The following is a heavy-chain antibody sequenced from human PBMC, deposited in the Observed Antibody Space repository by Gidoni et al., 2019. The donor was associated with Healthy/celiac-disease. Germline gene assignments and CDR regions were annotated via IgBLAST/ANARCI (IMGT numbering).Heavy chain of an antibody. CDR2: ISGSGGST. Sequence: EVQLLESGGGLVQPGGSLRLSCAASGFTFGCYAMRWVRQAPGKGLELVSAISGSGGSTYYADSVKGRFTISRDNSKNTLYLQMNSLRAEDTAVYYCAKGDCISTSCYGPFDYWGQGTLVTVSS. CDR3: AKGDCISTSCYGPFDY. D-gene: IGHD2-2*01. V-gene: IGHV3-23*01. CDR1: GFTFGCYA. J-gene: IGHJ4*02.